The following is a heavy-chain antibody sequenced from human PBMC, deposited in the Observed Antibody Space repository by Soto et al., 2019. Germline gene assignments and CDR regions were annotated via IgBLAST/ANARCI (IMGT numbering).Heavy chain of an antibody. Sequence: QVQLVQSGAEVKKPGSSVKVSCKASGGTFSSYPISWVRQAPGQGLEWMGRIIPILGIANYAQKFQGRVTITADKSTSTAYMELSSLRSEDTAVYYCARDLGGTVTDDYWGQGTLVTVSS. CDR1: GGTFSSYP. J-gene: IGHJ4*02. CDR2: IIPILGIA. V-gene: IGHV1-69*04. D-gene: IGHD4-17*01. CDR3: ARDLGGTVTDDY.